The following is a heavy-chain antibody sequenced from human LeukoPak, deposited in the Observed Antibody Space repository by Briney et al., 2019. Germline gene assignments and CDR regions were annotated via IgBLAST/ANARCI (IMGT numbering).Heavy chain of an antibody. V-gene: IGHV3-21*01. CDR2: ISSSSSYI. Sequence: GGSLRLSCAASGFTFSSYSMNWVRQAPGKGLEWVSSISSSSSYIYYADSVKGRFTISRDNAKNSLYLQMNSLRAEDTAVYYCARVRGVGATVAVGNYWGQGTLVTVSS. CDR1: GFTFSSYS. D-gene: IGHD1-26*01. J-gene: IGHJ4*02. CDR3: ARVRGVGATVAVGNY.